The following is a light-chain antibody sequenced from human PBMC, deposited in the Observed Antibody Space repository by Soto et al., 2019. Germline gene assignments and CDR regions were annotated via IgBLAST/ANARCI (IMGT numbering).Light chain of an antibody. CDR1: QGVSDY. CDR2: AAS. V-gene: IGKV1-27*01. CDR3: QRYNNAPFT. Sequence: DIQMTQSPSSLSASVGDRVTITCRASQGVSDYLAWYQQKPGQVPKLLIYAASTLQSGVPSRFSGSGSGTYFTLTISSLQPEDVATYYCQRYNNAPFTLGPGTKVDIK. J-gene: IGKJ3*01.